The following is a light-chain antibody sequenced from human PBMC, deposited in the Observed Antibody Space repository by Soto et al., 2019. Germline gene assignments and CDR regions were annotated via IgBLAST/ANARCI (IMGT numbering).Light chain of an antibody. CDR1: SSDVGGYNY. V-gene: IGLV2-8*01. Sequence: QSVLTQPPSASGSPGQSVTISCTGTSSDVGGYNYVSWYQQHPGKAPKLMIYEVSKRPSGVPDRFSGSKSGNTASLTVSGLQAEDEADYYCSSYAGRTNVVFGGGTKLPS. J-gene: IGLJ3*02. CDR2: EVS. CDR3: SSYAGRTNVV.